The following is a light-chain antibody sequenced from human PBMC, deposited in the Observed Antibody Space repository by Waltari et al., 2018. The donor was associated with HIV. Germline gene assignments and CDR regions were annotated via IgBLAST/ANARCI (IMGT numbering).Light chain of an antibody. CDR3: QSYDSSLSGSRV. CDR2: NN. Sequence: QSVLTQPPPVSGAPGQRLPISCTGNSSNIGADYDVHRYQQLPGTAPKPLIYNNNRPSGVPDRFSGSKSGTSASLAITGLRAEDEAYYFCQSYDSSLSGSRVFGGGTKLTVL. CDR1: SSNIGADYD. V-gene: IGLV1-40*01. J-gene: IGLJ3*02.